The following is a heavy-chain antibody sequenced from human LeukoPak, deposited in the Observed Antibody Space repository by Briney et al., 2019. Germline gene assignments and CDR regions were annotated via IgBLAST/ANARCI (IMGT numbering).Heavy chain of an antibody. D-gene: IGHD4-23*01. Sequence: PGGSLRLSCAASVFTFSSHSMNWVRQAAGKGLEGVSSISVGGSYRYYADSVKGRFTISIDNAKNSLYLQVNSLRADGTAGYYRARVGKGNWLDPWGKGNLVTVSS. CDR2: ISVGGSYR. V-gene: IGHV3-21*01. CDR1: VFTFSSHS. J-gene: IGHJ5*02. CDR3: ARVGKGNWLDP.